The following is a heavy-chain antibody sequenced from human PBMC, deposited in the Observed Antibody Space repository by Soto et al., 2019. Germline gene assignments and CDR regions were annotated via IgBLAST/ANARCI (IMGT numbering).Heavy chain of an antibody. CDR3: ARVKSGYSYGDLDY. Sequence: GGSLRLSCAASGFTVSSNYMSWVRQAPGKGLEWVSVIYSGGSTYYADSVKGRFTISRHNSKNTLYLQMNSLRAEDTAVYYCARVKSGYSYGDLDYWGQGTLVTVSS. CDR2: IYSGGST. D-gene: IGHD5-18*01. V-gene: IGHV3-53*04. CDR1: GFTVSSNY. J-gene: IGHJ4*02.